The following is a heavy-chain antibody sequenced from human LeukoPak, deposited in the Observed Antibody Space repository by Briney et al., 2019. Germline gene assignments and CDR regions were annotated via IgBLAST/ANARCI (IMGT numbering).Heavy chain of an antibody. Sequence: ASVKVSCKGSGYTFTNFDINWVRQATGQGLEWMGWMNTNSGNTGSAQKLQGRFTMTMNTSISTAYIELSSLRSEDTAVYYGARGPQWRGDSYYMDVWGRGTTVTVSS. D-gene: IGHD6-19*01. CDR2: MNTNSGNT. V-gene: IGHV1-8*01. J-gene: IGHJ6*03. CDR1: GYTFTNFD. CDR3: ARGPQWRGDSYYMDV.